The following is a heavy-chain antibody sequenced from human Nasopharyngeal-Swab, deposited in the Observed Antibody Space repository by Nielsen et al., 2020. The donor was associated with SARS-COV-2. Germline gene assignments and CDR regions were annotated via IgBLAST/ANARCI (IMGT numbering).Heavy chain of an antibody. CDR3: AREGILWFGEEMWLFFDY. J-gene: IGHJ4*02. CDR2: IYHSGST. Sequence: WIRQPPGKGPEWIGYIYHSGSTYYNPSLKSRVTISVDRSKNQFSLKLSSVTAADTAVYYCAREGILWFGEEMWLFFDYWGQGTLVTVSS. V-gene: IGHV4-30-2*01. D-gene: IGHD3-10*01.